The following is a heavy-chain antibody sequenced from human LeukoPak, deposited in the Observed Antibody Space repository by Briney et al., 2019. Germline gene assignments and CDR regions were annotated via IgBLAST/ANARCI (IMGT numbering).Heavy chain of an antibody. J-gene: IGHJ4*02. CDR1: GGSISSSSYY. D-gene: IGHD6-6*01. CDR2: IYYSGST. CDR3: VRLNFEYSSSSGRDC. Sequence: PSETLSLTCTVSGGSISSSSYYWGWIRQPPGKGLEWIGSIYYSGSTYYNPSLKSRVTISVDTSKNQFSLKLSSVTAADTAVYYCVRLNFEYSSSSGRDCWGQGTLVTVSS. V-gene: IGHV4-39*01.